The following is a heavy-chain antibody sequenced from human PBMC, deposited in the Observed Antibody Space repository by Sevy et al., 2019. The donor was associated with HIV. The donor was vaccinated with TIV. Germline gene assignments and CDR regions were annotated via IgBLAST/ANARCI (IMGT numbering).Heavy chain of an antibody. CDR3: AKDRRDGYTYDAFDI. D-gene: IGHD5-12*01. CDR2: ISGSGGST. J-gene: IGHJ3*02. Sequence: GGSLRLSCAASGFTFSSYAMSWVRQAPGKGLEWVSAISGSGGSTYYVDSVKGRFTISRDNSKNTLYLQMNSLRVEDTAVYYCAKDRRDGYTYDAFDIWGQGTMVTVSS. V-gene: IGHV3-23*01. CDR1: GFTFSSYA.